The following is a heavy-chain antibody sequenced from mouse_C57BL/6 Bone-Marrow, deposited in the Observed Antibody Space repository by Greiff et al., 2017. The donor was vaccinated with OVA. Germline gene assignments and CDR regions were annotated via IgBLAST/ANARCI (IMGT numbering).Heavy chain of an antibody. CDR2: ISNGGGST. V-gene: IGHV5-12*01. J-gene: IGHJ4*01. Sequence: EVKLVESGGGLVQPGGSLKLSCAASGFTFSDYYMYWVRQTPEKRLEWVAYISNGGGSTYYPDTVKGRFTISRDNAKNTLYLQMSRLKSEDTAMYYCARPLYYYGSAMDYWGQGTSVTVSS. CDR1: GFTFSDYY. D-gene: IGHD1-1*01. CDR3: ARPLYYYGSAMDY.